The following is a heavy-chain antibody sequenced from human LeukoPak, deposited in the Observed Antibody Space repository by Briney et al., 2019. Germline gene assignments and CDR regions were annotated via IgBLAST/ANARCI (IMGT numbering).Heavy chain of an antibody. Sequence: HPGGSLRLSCAASGFTFSSYAMSWVRQAPGKGLEWVSAISGSGGSTYYADSVKGRFTISRDNSKNTLYLQMNSLRAEDTAVYYCAKISGYDLGDKKKGYFDYWGQGTLVTVSS. CDR3: AKISGYDLGDKKKGYFDY. V-gene: IGHV3-23*01. CDR2: ISGSGGST. CDR1: GFTFSSYA. J-gene: IGHJ4*02. D-gene: IGHD5-12*01.